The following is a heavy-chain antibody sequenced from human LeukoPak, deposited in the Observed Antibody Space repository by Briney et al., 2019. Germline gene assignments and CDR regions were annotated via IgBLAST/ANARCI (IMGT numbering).Heavy chain of an antibody. CDR1: GCTFSSYA. V-gene: IGHV1-69*06. J-gene: IGHJ5*02. D-gene: IGHD3-9*01. CDR2: IIPIFGTA. CDR3: ARALKYYDILTGSNWFDP. Sequence: GASVKVCCNASGCTFSSYAISWVRRAPGQGLEWMGGIIPIFGTANYAQKFEGRVTVTADKSTSTAYMELSSLRSEDTAVYYCARALKYYDILTGSNWFDPWGQGTLVTVSS.